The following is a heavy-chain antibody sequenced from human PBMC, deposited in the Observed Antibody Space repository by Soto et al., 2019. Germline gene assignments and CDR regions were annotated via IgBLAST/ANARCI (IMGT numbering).Heavy chain of an antibody. Sequence: SVKVSCKXSGGTFSSYAISWVRQAPGQGLEWMGGIIPIFGTANYAQKFQGRVTITADKSTSTAYMELSSLRSEDTAVYYCASLVVVAATAGFFDYWGQGTLVTVSS. CDR1: GGTFSSYA. J-gene: IGHJ4*02. CDR2: IIPIFGTA. D-gene: IGHD2-15*01. V-gene: IGHV1-69*06. CDR3: ASLVVVAATAGFFDY.